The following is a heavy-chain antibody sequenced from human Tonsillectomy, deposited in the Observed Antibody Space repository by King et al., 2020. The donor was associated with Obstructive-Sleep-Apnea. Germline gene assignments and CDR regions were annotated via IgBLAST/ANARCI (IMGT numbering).Heavy chain of an antibody. CDR1: GYTFTGYY. J-gene: IGHJ5*02. D-gene: IGHD3-9*01. CDR2: INPNTGGT. Sequence: VQLVESGAEVKEPGASVKVSCKASGYTFTGYYMNWVRQAPGQGLEWMGWINPNTGGTNYAEKFQGRVTMTRDTSISTAYLELSRLRSDDTAVYYCARDWNLRYFDWSEPDNFFDPWGQGTLVTVSS. CDR3: ARDWNLRYFDWSEPDNFFDP. V-gene: IGHV1-2*02.